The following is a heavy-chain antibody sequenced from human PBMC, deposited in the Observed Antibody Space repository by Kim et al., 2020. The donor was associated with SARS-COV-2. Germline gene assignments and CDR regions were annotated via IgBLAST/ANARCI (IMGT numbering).Heavy chain of an antibody. V-gene: IGHV1-24*01. CDR3: ATVSRLRHEGAFDI. CDR1: GYTLTELS. D-gene: IGHD3-16*01. Sequence: ASVKVSCKVSGYTLTELSMHWVRQAPGKGLEWMGGFDPEDGETIYAQKFQGRVTMTEDTSTDTAYMELSSLRSEDTAVYYCATVSRLRHEGAFDIWGQGTMVTVSS. CDR2: FDPEDGET. J-gene: IGHJ3*02.